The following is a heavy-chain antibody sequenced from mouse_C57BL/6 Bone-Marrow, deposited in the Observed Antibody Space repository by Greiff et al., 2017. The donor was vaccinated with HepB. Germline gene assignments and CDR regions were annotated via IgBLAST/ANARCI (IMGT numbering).Heavy chain of an antibody. V-gene: IGHV1-26*01. J-gene: IGHJ4*01. CDR3: ASPLYYYGSSFYAMDY. CDR1: GYTFTDYY. CDR2: INPNNGGT. Sequence: EVQLQQSGPELVKPGASVKISCKASGYTFTDYYMNWVKQSHGKSLEWIGDINPNNGGTSYNQKFKGKATLTVDKSSSTAYMELRSLTSEDSAVYYCASPLYYYGSSFYAMDYWGQGTSVTVSS. D-gene: IGHD1-1*01.